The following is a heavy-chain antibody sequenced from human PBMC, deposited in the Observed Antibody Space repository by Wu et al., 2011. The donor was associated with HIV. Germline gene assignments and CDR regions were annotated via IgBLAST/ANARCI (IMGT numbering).Heavy chain of an antibody. CDR2: IIPIFDTA. J-gene: IGHJ4*02. CDR3: ARDLGGDEDY. CDR1: EAPFSSYA. V-gene: IGHV1-69*06. Sequence: QVQLVQSGAEVKSLGPRXKSPARLLEAPFSSYAISWVRQAPGQGLEWMGGIIPIFDTANYAQKFQGRVTITADKFTSTTYMELSSLRSEDTAVYYCARDLGGDEDYWGQGTLVTVSS. D-gene: IGHD2-21*01.